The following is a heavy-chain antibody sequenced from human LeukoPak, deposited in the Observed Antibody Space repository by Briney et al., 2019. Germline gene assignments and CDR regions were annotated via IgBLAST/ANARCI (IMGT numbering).Heavy chain of an antibody. Sequence: SSETLSLTCAVYGGSFSGYYWSWIRQPPGKGLEWIGEINHSGSTNYNPSLKSRVTISVDTSKNQFSLKLSSVTAADTAVYYCARDKKSTGKHYYYGMGVWGKGTTVTVSS. D-gene: IGHD1-1*01. V-gene: IGHV4-34*01. CDR1: GGSFSGYY. CDR3: ARDKKSTGKHYYYGMGV. CDR2: INHSGST. J-gene: IGHJ6*04.